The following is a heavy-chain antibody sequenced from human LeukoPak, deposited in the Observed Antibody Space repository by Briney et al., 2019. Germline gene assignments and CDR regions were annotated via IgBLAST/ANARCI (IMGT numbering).Heavy chain of an antibody. J-gene: IGHJ4*02. CDR2: IWYDGSNK. CDR1: GFTFSSYG. D-gene: IGHD3-22*01. Sequence: GGSLRLPCAASGFTFSSYGMHWVRQAPGKGLEWVAVIWYDGSNKYYADSVKGRFTISRDNSKNTLYLQMNSLRAEDTAVYYCARSTWNVVVINFDYWGQGTLVTVSS. CDR3: ARSTWNVVVINFDY. V-gene: IGHV3-33*01.